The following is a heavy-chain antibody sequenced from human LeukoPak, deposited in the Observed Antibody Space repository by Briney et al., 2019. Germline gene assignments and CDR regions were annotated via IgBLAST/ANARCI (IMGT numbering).Heavy chain of an antibody. J-gene: IGHJ3*02. CDR2: MNPNSGNT. V-gene: IGHV1-8*01. CDR1: GYTFTSYD. CDR3: ARVLAAAGTRAFDI. Sequence: GASVKVSCKASGYTFTSYDINWVRQATGQGLEWMGWMNPNSGNTGYAQKFQGRVTMTRNTSISTAYMELSSLRSEETAVYYCARVLAAAGTRAFDIWGQGTMVTVSS. D-gene: IGHD6-13*01.